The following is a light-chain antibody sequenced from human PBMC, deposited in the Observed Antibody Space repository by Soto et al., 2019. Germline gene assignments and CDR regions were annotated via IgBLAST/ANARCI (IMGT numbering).Light chain of an antibody. J-gene: IGKJ1*01. Sequence: DIQMTQAPSTLSVSVGDRVTLTCRASQSIGGWLAWYQQKPGKAPKLLIYEASTLQSGVPSTFSGSGSGTDFTLTISRLQAADFATYYCQQYDSYPWTFGQGTKVDIK. V-gene: IGKV1-5*01. CDR3: QQYDSYPWT. CDR1: QSIGGW. CDR2: EAS.